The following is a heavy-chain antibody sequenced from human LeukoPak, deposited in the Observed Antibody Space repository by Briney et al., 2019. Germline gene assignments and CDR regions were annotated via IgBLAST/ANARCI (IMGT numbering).Heavy chain of an antibody. Sequence: ASVKVSCKASGYTFTGYYMHWVRQAPGQGLEWMGWINPNSGGRNYAQKFQGRVTMTRDTSISTAYMELSRLRSDDTAVYFCAREMGFGELLFDYWGQGTLVTVSS. D-gene: IGHD3-10*01. CDR2: INPNSGGR. V-gene: IGHV1-2*02. CDR1: GYTFTGYY. CDR3: AREMGFGELLFDY. J-gene: IGHJ4*02.